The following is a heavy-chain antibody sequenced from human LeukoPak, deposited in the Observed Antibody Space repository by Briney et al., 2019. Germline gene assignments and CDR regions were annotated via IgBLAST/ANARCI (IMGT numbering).Heavy chain of an antibody. CDR3: ARGSALVDFEY. D-gene: IGHD5-18*01. CDR2: ISRTSEYI. Sequence: PGGSLRLSCAASGFTFSTYAMSWVRQAPGKGLEWVSSISRTSEYIYYADSVKGRFTISRDNAKNSLYLQLNSLRVDDTAVYYCARGSALVDFEYWGQGTLVTVSS. CDR1: GFTFSTYA. V-gene: IGHV3-21*01. J-gene: IGHJ4*02.